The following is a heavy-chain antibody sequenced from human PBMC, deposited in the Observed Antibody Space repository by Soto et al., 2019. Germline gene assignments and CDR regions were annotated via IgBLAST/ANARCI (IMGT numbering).Heavy chain of an antibody. CDR1: GGSISSGGYS. Sequence: PSETLSLTCAVSGGSISSGGYSWSWIRQPPGKGLEWIGYIYHSGSTYYNPSLKSRVTISVDRSKNQFSLKLSSVTAADTAVYYCARRGVVAVTSDNWFDPWGQGTLVTVSS. D-gene: IGHD2-15*01. J-gene: IGHJ5*02. V-gene: IGHV4-30-2*01. CDR3: ARRGVVAVTSDNWFDP. CDR2: IYHSGST.